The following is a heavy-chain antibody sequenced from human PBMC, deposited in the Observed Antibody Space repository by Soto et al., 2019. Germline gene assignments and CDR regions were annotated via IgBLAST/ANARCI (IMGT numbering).Heavy chain of an antibody. CDR2: IYYSGST. V-gene: IGHV4-30-4*01. J-gene: IGHJ5*02. CDR3: ARVPLGGYCSGGSCYISNWFDP. D-gene: IGHD2-15*01. CDR1: GGSISSGDYY. Sequence: KPSETLSLTCTVSGGSISSGDYYWSWIRQPPGKGLEWIGYIYYSGSTYYNPSLKSRVTISVDTSKNQFSLKLSSVTAADTAVYYCARVPLGGYCSGGSCYISNWFDPWGQGTLVTVSS.